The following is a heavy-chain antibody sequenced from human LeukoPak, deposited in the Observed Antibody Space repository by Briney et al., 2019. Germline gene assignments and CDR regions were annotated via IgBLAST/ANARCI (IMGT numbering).Heavy chain of an antibody. CDR2: MNPNSGNT. CDR3: ARKATVRVAGTLNYYYYYMDV. V-gene: IGHV1-8*01. Sequence: GAPVKVSCKASGYTFTSYDINWVRQATGQGLEWMGWMNPNSGNTGYAQKFQGRVTITRNTSISTAYMELSSLRSEDTAVYYCARKATVRVAGTLNYYYYYMDVWGKGTTVTVSS. D-gene: IGHD6-19*01. J-gene: IGHJ6*03. CDR1: GYTFTSYD.